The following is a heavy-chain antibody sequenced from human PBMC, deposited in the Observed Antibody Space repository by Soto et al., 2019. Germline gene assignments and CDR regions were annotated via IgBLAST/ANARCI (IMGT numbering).Heavy chain of an antibody. CDR1: GYTFTGYY. Sequence: VASVKVSCKASGYTFTGYYMHWVQQAPAQGLEWMGWINPNSGGTNYAQKFQGWVTMTRDTSISTAYMELSRLRSDDTAVYYCARSSIAVAGTEHYYYYGMDVWGQGTTVTVSS. CDR3: ARSSIAVAGTEHYYYYGMDV. V-gene: IGHV1-2*04. D-gene: IGHD6-19*01. J-gene: IGHJ6*02. CDR2: INPNSGGT.